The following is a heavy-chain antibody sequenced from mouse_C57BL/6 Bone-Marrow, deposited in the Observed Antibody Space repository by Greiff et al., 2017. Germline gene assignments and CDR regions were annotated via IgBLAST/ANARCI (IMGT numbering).Heavy chain of an antibody. Sequence: LQQSGAELVRPGTSVKVSCKASGYAFTNYLIEWVKQKPGQGLEWIGVINPGSGGTNYNEKFKGKATLTADKSSSTAYMQLSSLTSEDSAVYFCARGYYGTPDYWGQGTTLTVSS. D-gene: IGHD1-1*01. CDR1: GYAFTNYL. J-gene: IGHJ2*01. CDR3: ARGYYGTPDY. V-gene: IGHV1-54*01. CDR2: INPGSGGT.